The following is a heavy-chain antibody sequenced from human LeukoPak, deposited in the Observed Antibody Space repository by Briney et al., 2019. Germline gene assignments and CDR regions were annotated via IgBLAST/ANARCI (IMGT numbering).Heavy chain of an antibody. D-gene: IGHD3-22*01. J-gene: IGHJ4*02. CDR1: DGSISGSYYY. CDR3: ARLLSTMIVVAYPDY. Sequence: SETLSLTCTVSDGSISGSYYYWGWIRQPPGKALEWIGSIYHTGSTYYNPSLKSRFTISVDTSKKQFSLKLRAVTAADTAVYYCARLLSTMIVVAYPDYWGQGTLVTVSS. CDR2: IYHTGST. V-gene: IGHV4-39*01.